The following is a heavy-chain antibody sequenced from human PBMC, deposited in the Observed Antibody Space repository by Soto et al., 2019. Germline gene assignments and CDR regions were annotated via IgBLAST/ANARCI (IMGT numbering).Heavy chain of an antibody. Sequence: QVQLVQSGAEVKKPGSSVKVSCKASGVTFSSYAISWVRQAPGQGLEWMGGIIPIFGTANYAQKFQGRVTITADESTITAYMELSSLRSEDTAVYHCARGKSSGWYHLKLPFDYWGQGTLVTVSS. CDR3: ARGKSSGWYHLKLPFDY. V-gene: IGHV1-69*01. CDR1: GVTFSSYA. D-gene: IGHD6-19*01. J-gene: IGHJ4*02. CDR2: IIPIFGTA.